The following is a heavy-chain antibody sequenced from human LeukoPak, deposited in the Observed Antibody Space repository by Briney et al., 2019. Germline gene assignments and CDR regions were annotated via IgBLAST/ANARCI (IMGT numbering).Heavy chain of an antibody. CDR3: AKYVSAKGPPYALDV. CDR2: ISTSGGST. Sequence: GGSLRLSCAASEFTFGSYAMQWVRQAPGKGLEWVSGISTSGGSTWYSDSVKGRFTISRDNSKNTLYLQMNSLRDEDTAVYYCAKYVSAKGPPYALDVWGQGTTVTVSS. J-gene: IGHJ6*02. CDR1: EFTFGSYA. D-gene: IGHD2/OR15-2a*01. V-gene: IGHV3-23*01.